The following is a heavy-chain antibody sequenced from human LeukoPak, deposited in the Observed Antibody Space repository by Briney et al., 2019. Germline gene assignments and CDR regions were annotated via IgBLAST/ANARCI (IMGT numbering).Heavy chain of an antibody. CDR1: GFTFSSYG. J-gene: IGHJ4*02. CDR3: ARGYVWGSYRQLDY. D-gene: IGHD3-16*02. V-gene: IGHV3-33*01. CDR2: IWYDGSNK. Sequence: PGRSLRLSCAASGFTFSSYGMHWVRQAPGKGLEWVAVIWYDGSNKYYADSVKGRFTISRDNSKNTLYLQMNSLRAEDTAVYYCARGYVWGSYRQLDYWGQGTLVTVSS.